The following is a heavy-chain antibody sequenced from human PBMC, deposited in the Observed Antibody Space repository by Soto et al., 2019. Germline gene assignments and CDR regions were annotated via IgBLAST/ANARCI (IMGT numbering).Heavy chain of an antibody. Sequence: GGSLRLSCAASGFTFSSYGMHWVRQAPGKGLEWVAVIWYDGSNIYYADSVKGRFTISRYNSKNTLYLQMNSLRAEDTAVYYCARDLRRGYSYGFTDYWGQGTLVTVSS. CDR2: IWYDGSNI. V-gene: IGHV3-33*01. CDR3: ARDLRRGYSYGFTDY. D-gene: IGHD5-18*01. CDR1: GFTFSSYG. J-gene: IGHJ4*02.